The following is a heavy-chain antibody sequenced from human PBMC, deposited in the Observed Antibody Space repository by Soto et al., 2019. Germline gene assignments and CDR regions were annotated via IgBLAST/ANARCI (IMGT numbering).Heavy chain of an antibody. D-gene: IGHD5-18*01. V-gene: IGHV1-46*04. J-gene: IGHJ4*02. CDR3: ATSVNSAMAFDY. Sequence: QVQLVQSGAEVKKPGASVRVSCKASGYTFTHYYIHWVRQAPGQGLDGMGIINPNGGITTYAHKLRAGFSMTRDTSTSTVYLELSSLRSEDSAVYYCATSVNSAMAFDYWGQGTLVTVSS. CDR1: GYTFTHYY. CDR2: INPNGGIT.